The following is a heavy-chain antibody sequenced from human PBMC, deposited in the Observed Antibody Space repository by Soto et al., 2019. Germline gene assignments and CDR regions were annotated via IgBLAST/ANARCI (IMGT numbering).Heavy chain of an antibody. CDR2: IYWDDDK. CDR1: GFSLSTGGVG. D-gene: IGHD2-21*02. CDR3: AHSRCGGDCLRSYSSHYYYGMAV. V-gene: IGHV2-5*02. J-gene: IGHJ6*02. Sequence: QITLKESGPTLVKPTQTLTLTCTFSGFSLSTGGVGVGWIRQPPGKALEWLALIYWDDDKRYSPSLKSRLTVPKDSYKIHVVLTMTNMDPVDTATYYCAHSRCGGDCLRSYSSHYYYGMAVRGQGTTVTVSS.